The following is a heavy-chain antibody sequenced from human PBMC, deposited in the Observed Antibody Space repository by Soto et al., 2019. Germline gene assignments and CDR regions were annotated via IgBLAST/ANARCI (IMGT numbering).Heavy chain of an antibody. CDR1: GFTVSSNY. J-gene: IGHJ4*02. CDR2: IYSGGRT. D-gene: IGHD6-6*01. V-gene: IGHV3-66*01. Sequence: ESGGGLVQPGGSLRLSCAASGFTVSSNYMSWVRQAPGKGLEWVSVIYSGGRTYYADSVKCRFTISRDNSKNTLYLQMNSLRAEDMAVYHCATLAYSSSPFDYWGQGTLVTVAS. CDR3: ATLAYSSSPFDY.